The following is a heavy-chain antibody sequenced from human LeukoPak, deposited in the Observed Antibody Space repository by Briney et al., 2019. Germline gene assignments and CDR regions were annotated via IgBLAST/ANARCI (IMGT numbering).Heavy chain of an antibody. CDR3: ARVYVAGFYYYYMDV. J-gene: IGHJ6*03. Sequence: GASVKVSCKASGYTFSSSGISWVRQAPGQGLEWMGWISVYSVTTNQAQKFQGRVTMTTDTPTSTAYLELRSLRSDDTAVYYCARVYVAGFYYYYMDVWGKGTTVTVSS. CDR2: ISVYSVTT. CDR1: GYTFSSSG. V-gene: IGHV1-18*01. D-gene: IGHD5/OR15-5a*01.